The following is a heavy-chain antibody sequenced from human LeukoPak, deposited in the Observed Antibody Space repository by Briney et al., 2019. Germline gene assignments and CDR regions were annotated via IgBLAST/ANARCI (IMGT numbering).Heavy chain of an antibody. V-gene: IGHV1-69*13. Sequence: ASVKVSCKASGGTFSSYAISWVRQAPGQGLEWMGGIIPIFGTANYAQKFQGRVTITADESTSTAYMELSSLRSEDTAVYYCARDEPLYCGGDCPNWFDPWGQGTLVTVSS. CDR3: ARDEPLYCGGDCPNWFDP. CDR2: IIPIFGTA. CDR1: GGTFSSYA. J-gene: IGHJ5*02. D-gene: IGHD2-21*01.